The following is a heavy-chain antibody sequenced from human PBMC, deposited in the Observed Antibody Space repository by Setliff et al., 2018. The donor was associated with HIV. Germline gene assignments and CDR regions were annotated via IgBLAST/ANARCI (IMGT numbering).Heavy chain of an antibody. CDR2: IYPGDSHT. D-gene: IGHD6-13*01. V-gene: IGHV5-51*01. J-gene: IGHJ3*02. CDR1: GYSFTTHW. CDR3: ARDRSSWSGGPNDAFDI. Sequence: PGESLKISCETSGYSFTTHWIGWVRQMPGKGLEWMGVIYPGDSHTTYSPSFQGQVTISADKSISTAYLHWSTLKASDTAMYYCARDRSSWSGGPNDAFDIWGPGTMVTVS.